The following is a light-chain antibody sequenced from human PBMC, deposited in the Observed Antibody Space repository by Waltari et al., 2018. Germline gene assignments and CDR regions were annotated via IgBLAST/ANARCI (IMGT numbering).Light chain of an antibody. V-gene: IGLV7-46*01. CDR3: LLSYSGAWV. CDR1: TGAVTSGHY. Sequence: EPSLTVAPGETVTLTCDSNTGAVTSGHYPYWFQQKPGHAPRTLIYDTSNKHSWTPARFSGSLLGDKAALILSGAQPEDEAEYYCLLSYSGAWVFGGGTKLTVL. J-gene: IGLJ2*01. CDR2: DTS.